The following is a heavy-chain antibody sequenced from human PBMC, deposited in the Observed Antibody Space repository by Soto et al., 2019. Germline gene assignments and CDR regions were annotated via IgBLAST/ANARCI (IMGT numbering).Heavy chain of an antibody. Sequence: QVQLQESGPGLVKASQTLALTCNVSGGSICSDGYYCTWIRQHPGKGLEWIGNIHHSGSTFYNPSLKSRISISVDTSKNQVSLKLSSVTAAATAVYFCVSGVLSWCQGTMVTVSS. V-gene: IGHV4-31*03. CDR3: VSGVLS. D-gene: IGHD3-10*01. J-gene: IGHJ1*01. CDR1: GGSICSDGYY. CDR2: IHHSGST.